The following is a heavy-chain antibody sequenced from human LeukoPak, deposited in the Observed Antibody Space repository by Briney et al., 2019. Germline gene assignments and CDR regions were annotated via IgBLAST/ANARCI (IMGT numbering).Heavy chain of an antibody. CDR3: AKDGSWSCTD. Sequence: PGGSLRLSCAASGFTFSRNAIHWVRQGPGKGLEWVSYIAHHGSNKYYAASVKGRFTISRDNSKRTLYLQMNSLRADDTAVYYCAKDGSWSCTDWGQGTLVTVSS. J-gene: IGHJ4*02. CDR2: IAHHGSNK. D-gene: IGHD2-8*02. CDR1: GFTFSRNA. V-gene: IGHV3-30*02.